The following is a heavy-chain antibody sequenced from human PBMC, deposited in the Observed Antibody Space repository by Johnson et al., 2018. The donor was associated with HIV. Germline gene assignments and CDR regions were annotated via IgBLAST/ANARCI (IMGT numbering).Heavy chain of an antibody. CDR3: ARDASSGWAGAFDI. J-gene: IGHJ3*02. CDR1: GFTFDDYA. V-gene: IGHV3-20*04. D-gene: IGHD6-19*01. Sequence: VQLVESGGGLVQPGGSLRLSCAASGFTFDDYAMHWVRQAPGKGLEWVSGINWNGGRTGYADSVKGRFTISRDNAKNSLYLQMNSLRAEDTALYYCARDASSGWAGAFDIWGQGTMVTVSS. CDR2: INWNGGRT.